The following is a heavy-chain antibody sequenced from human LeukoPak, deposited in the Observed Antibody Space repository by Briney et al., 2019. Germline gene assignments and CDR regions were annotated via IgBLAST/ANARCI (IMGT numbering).Heavy chain of an antibody. J-gene: IGHJ4*02. D-gene: IGHD3-22*01. Sequence: ASVKVSCKASGYTFTSYYMHWVRQAPGQGLEWRGIINPSGGSTSYAQKFQGRVTMTRDTSTSTVYMELSSLRSEDTAVYYCASESPYDSSGYYPFDYWGQGTLVTVSS. CDR1: GYTFTSYY. CDR3: ASESPYDSSGYYPFDY. V-gene: IGHV1-46*01. CDR2: INPSGGST.